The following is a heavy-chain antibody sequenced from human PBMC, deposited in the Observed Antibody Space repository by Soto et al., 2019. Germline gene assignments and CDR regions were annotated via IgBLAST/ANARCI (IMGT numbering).Heavy chain of an antibody. D-gene: IGHD6-19*01. Sequence: GGSLRLSCAASGFTFSSYAMHWVRQAPGKGLEWVAVISYDGSNKYYADSVKGRFTISRDNSKNTLYLQMNSLRAEDTAVYYCARTIAVAGNRYYYYGMDVWGQGTTVTVSS. J-gene: IGHJ6*02. CDR2: ISYDGSNK. V-gene: IGHV3-30-3*01. CDR3: ARTIAVAGNRYYYYGMDV. CDR1: GFTFSSYA.